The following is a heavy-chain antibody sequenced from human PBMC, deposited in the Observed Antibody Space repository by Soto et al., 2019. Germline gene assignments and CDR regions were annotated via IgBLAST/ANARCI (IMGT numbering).Heavy chain of an antibody. CDR1: GGTFSSYA. CDR2: MNPNSGNT. J-gene: IGHJ6*02. V-gene: IGHV1-8*02. Sequence: ASVKVSCKASGGTFSSYAISWVRQATGQGLEWMGWMNPNSGNTGYAQKFQGRVTMTRNTSISTAYMELSSLRSEDTAVYYCARTIRVTIFGVVIDYYYYYGMDVWGQGTTVTVSS. D-gene: IGHD3-3*01. CDR3: ARTIRVTIFGVVIDYYYYYGMDV.